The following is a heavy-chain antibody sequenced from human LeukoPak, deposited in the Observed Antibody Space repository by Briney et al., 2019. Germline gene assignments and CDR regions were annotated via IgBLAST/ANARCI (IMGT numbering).Heavy chain of an antibody. J-gene: IGHJ4*02. CDR2: ISWDGGST. CDR3: AKVAKYYYGPETYYFFEQ. D-gene: IGHD3-10*01. V-gene: IGHV3-43D*03. CDR1: GFTFDDYA. Sequence: GGSLRLSCAASGFTFDDYAMHWVRQAPGKGLEWVSLISWDGGSTYYADSVKGRFTISRDYAKNSLYLQMNSLRVEDTAVYYCAKVAKYYYGPETYYFFEQWGQGTPVTASS.